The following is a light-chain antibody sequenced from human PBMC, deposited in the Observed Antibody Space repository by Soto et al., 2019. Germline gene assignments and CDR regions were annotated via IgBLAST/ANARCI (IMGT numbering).Light chain of an antibody. CDR2: EVT. Sequence: QSVLTQPPSASGSPGQSVTISCTGTRSDVGRYNYVSWYQLHPGKVPKLLIYEVTKRPSGIPDRFSGSKSGNTASLTVSGLQAEDEADYYCSSFVDCNIFVFGSGTKVTVL. V-gene: IGLV2-8*01. J-gene: IGLJ1*01. CDR3: SSFVDCNIFV. CDR1: RSDVGRYNY.